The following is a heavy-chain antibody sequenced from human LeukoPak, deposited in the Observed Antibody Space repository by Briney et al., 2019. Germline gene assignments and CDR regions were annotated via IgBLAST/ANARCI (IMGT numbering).Heavy chain of an antibody. Sequence: SETLSLTCTVSGGSISSSTYFWGWIRQPPGTGLEWLGTIYYSGSTYYNPSLKSRVTISVDSSKNQFSLKLSSVTAADTAVYYCARTRRWLQLFDWFDPCGQGTLVTVSS. CDR3: ARTRRWLQLFDWFDP. V-gene: IGHV4-39*07. J-gene: IGHJ5*02. CDR2: IYYSGST. CDR1: GGSISSSTYF. D-gene: IGHD5-24*01.